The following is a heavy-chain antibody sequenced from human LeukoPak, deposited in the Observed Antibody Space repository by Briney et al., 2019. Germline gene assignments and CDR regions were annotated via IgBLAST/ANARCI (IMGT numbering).Heavy chain of an antibody. CDR3: ARASRQLASFDY. CDR1: GYTFTSYD. D-gene: IGHD6-13*01. V-gene: IGHV1-8*03. Sequence: GASVKVSCKASGYTFTSYDINWVRQATGQGLEWMGWMNPNSGNTGYAQKFQGRVTITSNTSISTAYMELSSLRSEDTAVYYCARASRQLASFDYWGQGTLVTVSS. CDR2: MNPNSGNT. J-gene: IGHJ4*02.